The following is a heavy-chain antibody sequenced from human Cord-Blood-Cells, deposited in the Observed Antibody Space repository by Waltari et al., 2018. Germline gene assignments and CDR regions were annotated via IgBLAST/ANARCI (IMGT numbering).Heavy chain of an antibody. Sequence: EVQLLESGGGLVQPGGSLRLSCAASGFTFSSYAMSWVRQAPGKGLEWVLAVSGSGGSTYDADSMKGRFTIYRDNSKNTLYLKMNSLRAEDTAVYYCAKWGKGEHYYFDYWVQGTLVTVSS. D-gene: IGHD3-16*01. J-gene: IGHJ4*02. V-gene: IGHV3-23*01. CDR1: GFTFSSYA. CDR3: AKWGKGEHYYFDY. CDR2: VSGSGGST.